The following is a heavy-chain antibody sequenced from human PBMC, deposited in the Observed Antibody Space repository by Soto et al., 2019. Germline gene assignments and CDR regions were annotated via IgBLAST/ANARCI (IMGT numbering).Heavy chain of an antibody. Sequence: SETLSLTCTVSGGSISRYYWSWIRQPPGKGLEWIGYMYNTGSTVYNPPFKSRVTISVDTSKNQFSLKLNSVTAADTAVYYCARDLWGYCGTDCYPLDVWSQGTTVTVSS. CDR2: MYNTGST. CDR1: GGSISRYY. J-gene: IGHJ6*02. CDR3: ARDLWGYCGTDCYPLDV. V-gene: IGHV4-59*01. D-gene: IGHD2-21*02.